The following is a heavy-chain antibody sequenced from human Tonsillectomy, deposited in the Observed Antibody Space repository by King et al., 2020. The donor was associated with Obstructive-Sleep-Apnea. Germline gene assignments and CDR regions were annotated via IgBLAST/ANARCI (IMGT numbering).Heavy chain of an antibody. CDR1: GFTFSSYS. V-gene: IGHV3-21*01. D-gene: IGHD3-9*01. CDR2: ISSSSSYI. J-gene: IGHJ6*02. CDR3: ARDYDILTGYYIDYYYYGMDV. Sequence: VQLVESGGGLVKPGGSLRLSCAASGFTFSSYSMNWVRQAPGKGLEWVSSISSSSSYIYYADSVKGRFTISRDNAKNSLYLQMNSLRAEATAVYYCARDYDILTGYYIDYYYYGMDVWGQGTTVTVSS.